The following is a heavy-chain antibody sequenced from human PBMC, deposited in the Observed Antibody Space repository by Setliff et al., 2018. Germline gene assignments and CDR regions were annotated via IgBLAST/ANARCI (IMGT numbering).Heavy chain of an antibody. V-gene: IGHV4-4*07. CDR2: IYISGSA. D-gene: IGHD6-19*01. CDR3: AREQWLDPPGYYYMDV. J-gene: IGHJ6*03. Sequence: SETLSLTCTVSGGSISSYYWSWIRQPAGKGLEWIGHIYISGSANYNPSLKSRVTMSIDTSKNQFSLKLNSVTAADMAVYYCAREQWLDPPGYYYMDVWAKGTTGTVS. CDR1: GGSISSYY.